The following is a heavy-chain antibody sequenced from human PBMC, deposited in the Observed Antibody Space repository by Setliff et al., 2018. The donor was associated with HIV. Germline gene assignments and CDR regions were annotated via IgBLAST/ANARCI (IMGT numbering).Heavy chain of an antibody. CDR1: GYTLTNYY. Sequence: GASVKVSCKASGYTLTNYYMHWVRQAPGQGLEWMGRINPNSGGTKYGQKFQGRVTMTRDTSTSTVYMELSGLRSEDTAVYYCARGRDYGSGLRKDWFDPWGQGTLVTVSS. D-gene: IGHD3-10*01. J-gene: IGHJ5*02. CDR2: INPNSGGT. CDR3: ARGRDYGSGLRKDWFDP. V-gene: IGHV1-46*01.